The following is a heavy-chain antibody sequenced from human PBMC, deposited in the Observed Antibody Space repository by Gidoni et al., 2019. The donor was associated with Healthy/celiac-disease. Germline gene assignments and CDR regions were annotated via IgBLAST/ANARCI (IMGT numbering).Heavy chain of an antibody. CDR2: IYYSGST. CDR3: ARQEWELLIRDAFDI. Sequence: QLQLQESGPGLVKPSETLSLTCNVSGGSISSSSYYWGWIRQPPGKGLEWIGSIYYSGSTYYNPSLKSRVTISVDTSKNQFSLKLSSVTAADTAVYYCARQEWELLIRDAFDIWGQGTMVTVSS. CDR1: GGSISSSSYY. V-gene: IGHV4-39*01. D-gene: IGHD1-26*01. J-gene: IGHJ3*02.